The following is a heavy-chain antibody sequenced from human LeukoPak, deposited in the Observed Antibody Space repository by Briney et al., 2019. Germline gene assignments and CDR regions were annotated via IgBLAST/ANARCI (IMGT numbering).Heavy chain of an antibody. CDR2: VNRNSGTI. Sequence: GRSLTLSCAASGFTFYDYAMHWVRQVPGKGLEWVGGVNRNSGTIAYGDSVKGRFTIFRDNARNSLYLQMKSLRTEDTALYYCAKDLAVGTTPRVYAFDVWGQGTMVTVS. CDR3: AKDLAVGTTPRVYAFDV. J-gene: IGHJ3*01. V-gene: IGHV3-9*01. D-gene: IGHD1-26*01. CDR1: GFTFYDYA.